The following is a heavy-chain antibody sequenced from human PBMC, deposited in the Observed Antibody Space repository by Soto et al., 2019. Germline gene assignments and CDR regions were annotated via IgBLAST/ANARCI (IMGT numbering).Heavy chain of an antibody. CDR1: GYTFTSYG. CDR3: ARRYCGGDCYHYYGMDV. D-gene: IGHD2-21*02. Sequence: QVQLVQSGAEVKKPGASVKVSCKASGYTFTSYGISWVRQAPGQGLEWMGWISAYNGNTNYAQKLQGRVTMTTDTSTRTAYVELRSLRSDDTAVYYCARRYCGGDCYHYYGMDVWGQGTTVTVSS. CDR2: ISAYNGNT. J-gene: IGHJ6*02. V-gene: IGHV1-18*01.